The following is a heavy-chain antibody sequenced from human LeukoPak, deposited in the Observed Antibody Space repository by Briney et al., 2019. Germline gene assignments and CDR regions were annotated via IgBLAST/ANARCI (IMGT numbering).Heavy chain of an antibody. D-gene: IGHD3-16*01. J-gene: IGHJ6*02. CDR3: ARVNWGVTGMDV. CDR2: ISSSSSYI. V-gene: IGHV3-21*04. Sequence: GGSLRLSCAASGFTFSSYSMNWVRQAPGKGLEWVSSISSSSSYIFYADSVKGRFTISRDNAKNSLYLQMNSLRDEDTAVYYCARVNWGVTGMDVWGQGTTVTVSS. CDR1: GFTFSSYS.